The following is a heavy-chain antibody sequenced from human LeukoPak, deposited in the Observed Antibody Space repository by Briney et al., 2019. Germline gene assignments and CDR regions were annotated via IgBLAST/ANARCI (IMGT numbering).Heavy chain of an antibody. J-gene: IGHJ6*03. CDR2: TNTNTGNP. CDR1: GYTFTSYA. D-gene: IGHD1-1*01. CDR3: ARRLERDVYYYYYYMDV. Sequence: ASVKVSCKASGYTFTSYAMNWVRQAPGQGLEWMGWTNTNTGNPTYAQGFTGRFVFSLDTSVSTAYLQISSLKAEDTAVYYCARRLERDVYYYYYYMDVWGKGTTVTVSS. V-gene: IGHV7-4-1*02.